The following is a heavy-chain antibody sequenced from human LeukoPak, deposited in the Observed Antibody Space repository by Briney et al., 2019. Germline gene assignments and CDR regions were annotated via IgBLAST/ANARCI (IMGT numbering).Heavy chain of an antibody. V-gene: IGHV3-23*01. Sequence: PGGSLRLSCAASGFTFSSYAMSWVRQAPGKGLEWVSSISGGGGTTSYADSVKGRFTISRDNSKNTLYLQMNSLRADDTAVYHCVRRMTGSNRWMLCEYWGQGTLVTVSS. CDR1: GFTFSSYA. D-gene: IGHD2-2*03. CDR2: ISGGGGTT. CDR3: VRRMTGSNRWMLCEY. J-gene: IGHJ4*02.